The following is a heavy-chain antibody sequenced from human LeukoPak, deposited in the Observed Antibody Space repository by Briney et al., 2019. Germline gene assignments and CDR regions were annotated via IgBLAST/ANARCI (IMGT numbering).Heavy chain of an antibody. Sequence: SETLSLTCTVSGGSISSYYWSWIRQPPGKGLEWIGYIYYSGSTNYNPSLKSRVTISVDTSKNQFSLKLSSVTAADTAVYYCARGGSGWYGSNRFDPWGQGTLVTVSS. J-gene: IGHJ5*02. CDR1: GGSISSYY. CDR3: ARGGSGWYGSNRFDP. D-gene: IGHD6-19*01. V-gene: IGHV4-59*08. CDR2: IYYSGST.